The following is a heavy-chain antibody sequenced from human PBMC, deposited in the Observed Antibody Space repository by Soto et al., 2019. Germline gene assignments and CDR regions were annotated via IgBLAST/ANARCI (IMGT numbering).Heavy chain of an antibody. CDR3: ARGQYFEWSPLYDQ. D-gene: IGHD3-9*01. J-gene: IGHJ4*02. V-gene: IGHV3-11*06. CDR2: ISGASSYT. Sequence: PGWSLILSCAASGFTLTDYYMNWIRRSPGKGFEWISYISGASSYTDYADSVKGRFTISRDNANNSLYLKMHNLRAEDKGLYYYARGQYFEWSPLYDQWGQGPLATVS. CDR1: GFTLTDYY.